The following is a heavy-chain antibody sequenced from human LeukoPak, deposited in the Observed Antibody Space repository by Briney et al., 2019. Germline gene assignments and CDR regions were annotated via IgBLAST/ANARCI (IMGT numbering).Heavy chain of an antibody. Sequence: GGSLRLSCAASGFTFSSYAVSWVRQAPGKGLEWVSAISGSGGSTYYADSVKGRFTISRDNSKNTLYLQMNSLRAEDTAVYYCAKDGARRGYSYGFFDYWGQGTLVTVSS. CDR2: ISGSGGST. V-gene: IGHV3-23*01. CDR1: GFTFSSYA. CDR3: AKDGARRGYSYGFFDY. D-gene: IGHD5-18*01. J-gene: IGHJ4*02.